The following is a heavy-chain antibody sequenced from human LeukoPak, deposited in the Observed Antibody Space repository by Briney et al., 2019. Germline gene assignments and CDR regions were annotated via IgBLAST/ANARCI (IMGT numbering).Heavy chain of an antibody. J-gene: IGHJ4*02. CDR1: GYTFTSYG. CDR3: ARGHRGHDFWSGYYTDYFDY. V-gene: IGHV1-18*01. Sequence: ASVTVSCKASGYTFTSYGISWVRQAPGQGLEGMGWISAYNGNTNDAQKLQGRVTMTTDTSTSTAYMELRSLRSDDTAVYYCARGHRGHDFWSGYYTDYFDYWGQGTLVTVSS. CDR2: ISAYNGNT. D-gene: IGHD3-3*01.